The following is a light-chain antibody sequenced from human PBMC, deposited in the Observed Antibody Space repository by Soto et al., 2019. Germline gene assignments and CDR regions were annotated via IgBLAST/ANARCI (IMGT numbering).Light chain of an antibody. CDR3: AAWDDSGNGGV. CDR1: SSNIGSKT. V-gene: IGLV1-44*01. Sequence: QSVLTQPPSASGTPGQRVTISCTGSSSNIGSKTVNWYQQLPGTAPKLLIYSNNQRPSGVPDRFSGAKSGTSASLAISWLQSEDEADYYCAAWDDSGNGGVFGGGTKLTVL. J-gene: IGLJ2*01. CDR2: SNN.